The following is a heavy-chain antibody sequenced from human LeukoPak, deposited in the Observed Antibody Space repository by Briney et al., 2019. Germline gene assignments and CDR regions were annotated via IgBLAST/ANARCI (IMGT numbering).Heavy chain of an antibody. Sequence: ASVKVSCKASGGTFSSYAISWVRQAPGQGLEWMGGIIPIFGTANYAQKLQGRVTMTTDTSTGTAYMELRSLRSDDTAVYYCARSQSGGVDYWGQGTLVTVSS. CDR1: GGTFSSYA. V-gene: IGHV1-69*05. D-gene: IGHD6-25*01. CDR3: ARSQSGGVDY. J-gene: IGHJ4*02. CDR2: IIPIFGTA.